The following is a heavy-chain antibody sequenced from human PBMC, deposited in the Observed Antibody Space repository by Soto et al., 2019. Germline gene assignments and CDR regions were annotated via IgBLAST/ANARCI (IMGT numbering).Heavy chain of an antibody. CDR1: GFTVSSNY. V-gene: IGHV3-66*01. CDR2: IYSGGST. Sequence: GGSLRLSCAASGFTVSSNYMSWVRQAPGKGLEWVSVIYSGGSTYYADSVKGRFTISRDNSKNTLYLQMNSLRAEDTAVYYCAREARYCTNGVCLSRFDYWGQGTLVTVSS. J-gene: IGHJ4*02. CDR3: AREARYCTNGVCLSRFDY. D-gene: IGHD2-8*01.